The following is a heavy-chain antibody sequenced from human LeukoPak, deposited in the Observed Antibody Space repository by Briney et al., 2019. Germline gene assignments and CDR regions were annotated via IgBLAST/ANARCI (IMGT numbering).Heavy chain of an antibody. J-gene: IGHJ4*02. CDR1: GFTFSSYG. CDR2: ISGGGETR. CDR3: ARDASGHDLPFDY. D-gene: IGHD6-25*01. V-gene: IGHV3-48*04. Sequence: GGSLRLSCAASGFTFSSYGMHWVRQAPVKGLEWVSYISGGGETRYYADSVKGRFTISRDNGKNSLYLQMNSLRAEDTAVYYCARDASGHDLPFDYWGQGTLVTVSS.